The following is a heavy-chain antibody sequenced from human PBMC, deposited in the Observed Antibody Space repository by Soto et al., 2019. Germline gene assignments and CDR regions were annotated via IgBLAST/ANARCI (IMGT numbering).Heavy chain of an antibody. D-gene: IGHD5-18*01. V-gene: IGHV3-21*01. Sequence: LRLSCADSGFTFSSYSMNWVRQAPGKGLEWVSSISSSSSYIYYADSVKGRFTISRDNAKNSLYLQMNSLRAEDTAVYYCAREGYSYGSYYFDYWGQGTLVTVYS. J-gene: IGHJ4*02. CDR1: GFTFSSYS. CDR3: AREGYSYGSYYFDY. CDR2: ISSSSSYI.